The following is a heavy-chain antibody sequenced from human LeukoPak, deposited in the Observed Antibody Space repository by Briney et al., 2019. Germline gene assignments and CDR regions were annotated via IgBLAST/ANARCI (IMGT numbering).Heavy chain of an antibody. CDR1: GGSFSSYA. CDR3: ARGTASYYRLDS. D-gene: IGHD1-26*01. V-gene: IGHV1-69*15. CDR2: IIPIFGTT. Sequence: ASVRVSCKTSGGSFSSYAFSWVRQAPGQGLEWMVRIIPIFGTTNYAQNFQGRVTITADESTSTAYMELSSLRSEDTAVYYCARGTASYYRLDSWGQGTLVTVSS. J-gene: IGHJ4*02.